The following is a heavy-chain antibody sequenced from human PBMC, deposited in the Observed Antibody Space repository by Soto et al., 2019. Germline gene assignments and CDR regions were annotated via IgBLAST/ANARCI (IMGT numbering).Heavy chain of an antibody. CDR1: GGPISSYY. CDR2: IYYSGST. Sequence: TSETLSLTCTVSGGPISSYYWSWIRQPPGKGLEWIGYIYYSGSTNYNPSLKSRVTISVDTSKNQFSLKLSSVTAADTAVYYCARANLWFGEFLVDYWGQGTLVTVSS. D-gene: IGHD3-10*01. V-gene: IGHV4-59*01. CDR3: ARANLWFGEFLVDY. J-gene: IGHJ4*02.